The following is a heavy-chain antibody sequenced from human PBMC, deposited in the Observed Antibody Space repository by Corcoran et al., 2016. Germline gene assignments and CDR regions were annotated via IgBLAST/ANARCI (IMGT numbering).Heavy chain of an antibody. CDR1: GYTFSNYD. J-gene: IGHJ5*02. V-gene: IGHV1-8*02. Sequence: QVQLVQSGADMKKPGASVKVSCKASGYTFSNYDINWVRQATGQGLEWMGWMNPNSGNTAYAQKFQGRVTVTRNTSISIGYMELSSMRSEDTAGQYWTGGGDPVSSTSSFCLVRRNWFDPWGQGTLVTVSS. CDR2: MNPNSGNT. D-gene: IGHD2-2*01. CDR3: TGGGDPVSSTSSFCLVRRNWFDP.